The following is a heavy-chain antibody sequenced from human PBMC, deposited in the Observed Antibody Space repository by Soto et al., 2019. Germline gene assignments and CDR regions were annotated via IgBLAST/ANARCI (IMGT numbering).Heavy chain of an antibody. V-gene: IGHV3-30*18. D-gene: IGHD1-1*01. CDR2: ISYDGSNG. CDR3: AKTVQSYFYGMTS. Sequence: QVQLVESGGGVVQPGRSLRLSCAASGFTFSTYGMHWVRQAPGKGLEWVAVISYDGSNGYYADSVKGRFTISRDNSKNTLYLQMNSLRAEDTAVYYCAKTVQSYFYGMTSGAKGPRSPSP. CDR1: GFTFSTYG. J-gene: IGHJ6*02.